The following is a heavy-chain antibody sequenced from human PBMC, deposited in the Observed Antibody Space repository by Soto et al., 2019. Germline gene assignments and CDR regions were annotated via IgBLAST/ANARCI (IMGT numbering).Heavy chain of an antibody. CDR2: ISGSGGST. Sequence: GGSLRLSCAASGFTFSSYAMSWVRQAPGKGLEWVSAISGSGGSTYYADSVKGRFTISRDNSKNTLYLQMNSLRAEDTAVYYCAKNLARTMIVVATRRPLDYWGQGTLVTVS. V-gene: IGHV3-23*01. J-gene: IGHJ4*02. CDR3: AKNLARTMIVVATRRPLDY. CDR1: GFTFSSYA. D-gene: IGHD3-22*01.